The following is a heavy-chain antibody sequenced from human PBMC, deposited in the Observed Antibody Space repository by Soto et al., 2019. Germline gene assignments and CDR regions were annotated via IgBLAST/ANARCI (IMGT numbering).Heavy chain of an antibody. CDR3: ARVSVRIAARNYDYYGMDV. CDR1: SAASGGHY. D-gene: IGHD6-6*01. V-gene: IGHV4-34*01. J-gene: IGHJ6*02. Sequence: ETLVLAFAGCSAASGGHYGRWTREPLPWGREGSGELQHSGSTNYHPHLKSRVTISVDTSKNQFSLKLRSVTAADTAVYYCARVSVRIAARNYDYYGMDVWGQGTTVT. CDR2: LQHSGST.